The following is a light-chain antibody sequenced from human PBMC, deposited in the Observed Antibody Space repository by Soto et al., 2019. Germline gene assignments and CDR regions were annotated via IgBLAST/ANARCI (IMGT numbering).Light chain of an antibody. CDR2: DAS. CDR3: HQRSNWPPYT. V-gene: IGKV3-11*01. CDR1: QSVSSY. Sequence: EIVLTQSPATLSLSPGKRTTLSCRASQSVSSYLAWYQQKPGQAPRLLIYDASNRATGIPARFSGSGSGTDFTLTISSLEPEDFAVYYCHQRSNWPPYTFGQGTKLEIK. J-gene: IGKJ2*01.